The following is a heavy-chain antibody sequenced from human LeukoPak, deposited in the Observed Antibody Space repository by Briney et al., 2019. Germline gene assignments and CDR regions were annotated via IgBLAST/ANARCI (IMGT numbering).Heavy chain of an antibody. CDR3: ARMNSHGGDSSSWYRVYYYYMDV. CDR2: ISTSSSYI. CDR1: GFTFSSYS. Sequence: GGSLRLSCAAYGFTFSSYSMNWVRQAPGKGLEWVSFISTSSSYIYYADSVKGRFTISRDNAKNSLYLEMNSLRAEDTAVYYCARMNSHGGDSSSWYRVYYYYMDVWGKGTTVTVSS. J-gene: IGHJ6*03. D-gene: IGHD6-13*01. V-gene: IGHV3-21*04.